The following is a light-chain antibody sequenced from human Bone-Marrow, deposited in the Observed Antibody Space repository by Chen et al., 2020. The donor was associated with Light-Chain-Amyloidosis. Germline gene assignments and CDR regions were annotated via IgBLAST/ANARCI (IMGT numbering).Light chain of an antibody. J-gene: IGKJ2*01. V-gene: IGKV1-39*01. CDR2: AAS. Sequence: DIQMTQSPSSLSASVGDRVTITCRASQSISSYLNWYQQKPGKAPKLLIYAASSLQSGVPSRFSGSGDGKDFTLTISSLQPEDFATYYCQQSYSTPYTFGQGTKLEIK. CDR3: QQSYSTPYT. CDR1: QSISSY.